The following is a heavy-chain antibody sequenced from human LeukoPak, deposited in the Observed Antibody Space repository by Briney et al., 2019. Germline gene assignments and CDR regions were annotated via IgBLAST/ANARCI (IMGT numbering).Heavy chain of an antibody. V-gene: IGHV4-31*03. Sequence: SQTLSLTCTVSGGSISSGGYYWSWIRQHPGKGLEWIGYIYYSGSTNYNPSLKSRVTISVDTSKNQFSLKLSSVTAADTAVYYCARVSSSGWSALDYWGQGTLVTVSS. CDR2: IYYSGST. D-gene: IGHD6-19*01. CDR3: ARVSSSGWSALDY. J-gene: IGHJ4*02. CDR1: GGSISSGGYY.